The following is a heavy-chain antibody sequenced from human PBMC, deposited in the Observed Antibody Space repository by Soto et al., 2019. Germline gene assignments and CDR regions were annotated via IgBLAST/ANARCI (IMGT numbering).Heavy chain of an antibody. V-gene: IGHV3-9*01. CDR3: AKDKPGPEDDILTGYFDY. CDR1: GFTFEDYA. D-gene: IGHD3-9*01. Sequence: GGSLRLSCAASGFTFEDYAMHWVRQAPGKGLEWVSGISWNSGSIGYADSVKGRFTISRDNAKNSLYLQMNSLRAEDTALYYCAKDKPGPEDDILTGYFDYWGQGTLVTVSS. J-gene: IGHJ4*02. CDR2: ISWNSGSI.